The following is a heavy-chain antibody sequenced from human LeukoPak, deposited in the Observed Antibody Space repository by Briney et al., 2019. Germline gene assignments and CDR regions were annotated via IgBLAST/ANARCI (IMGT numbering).Heavy chain of an antibody. CDR1: GGSISSYY. Sequence: SETLSLTCTVSGGSISSYYWGWIRQPPGKGLEWIGSIYYSGSTYYNPSLKSRVTISVDTSKNQFSLKLSSVTAADTAVYYCARDRFIAAAGEGWFDPWGQGTLVTVSS. CDR3: ARDRFIAAAGEGWFDP. J-gene: IGHJ5*02. V-gene: IGHV4-39*07. D-gene: IGHD6-13*01. CDR2: IYYSGST.